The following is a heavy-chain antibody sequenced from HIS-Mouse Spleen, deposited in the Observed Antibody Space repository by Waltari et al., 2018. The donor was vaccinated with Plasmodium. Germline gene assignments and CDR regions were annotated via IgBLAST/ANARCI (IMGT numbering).Heavy chain of an antibody. Sequence: EVQLVESGGGLVRPGGSVRLSCAPSGFTFGSYWMSWVRQAPGKGLEWVANIKQDGSEKYYVDSVKGRFTISRDNAKNSLYLQMNSLRAEDTAVYYCASSWYWYFDLWGRGTLVTVSS. V-gene: IGHV3-7*01. D-gene: IGHD6-13*01. CDR1: GFTFGSYW. CDR2: IKQDGSEK. J-gene: IGHJ2*01. CDR3: ASSWYWYFDL.